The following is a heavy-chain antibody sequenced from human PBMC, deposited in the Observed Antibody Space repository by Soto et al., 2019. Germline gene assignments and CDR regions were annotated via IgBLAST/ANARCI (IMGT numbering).Heavy chain of an antibody. J-gene: IGHJ4*02. CDR3: AREGRYFDWSPSPHYYFDY. D-gene: IGHD3-9*01. CDR1: GYTFTGYY. Sequence: ASVKVSCKASGYTFTGYYMHWVRQAPGQGLEWMGWINPNSGGTNYAQKFQGWVTMTRDTSISTAYMELSRLRSDDTAVYYCAREGRYFDWSPSPHYYFDYWGQGTLVTVSS. V-gene: IGHV1-2*04. CDR2: INPNSGGT.